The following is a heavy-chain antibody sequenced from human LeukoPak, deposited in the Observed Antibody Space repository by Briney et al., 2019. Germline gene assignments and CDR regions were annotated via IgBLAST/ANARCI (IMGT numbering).Heavy chain of an antibody. Sequence: GGSLRLSCAASGFTFRRYSMNWVREAPGKGLEGVSSISSSSSYIYYADSVKGRFTISRDNAKNSLYLQMNSLRAEDTAVYYCASHSGVVQTASWGQGTLVTVSS. CDR3: ASHSGVVQTAS. D-gene: IGHD2-15*01. CDR1: GFTFRRYS. CDR2: ISSSSSYI. V-gene: IGHV3-21*01. J-gene: IGHJ4*02.